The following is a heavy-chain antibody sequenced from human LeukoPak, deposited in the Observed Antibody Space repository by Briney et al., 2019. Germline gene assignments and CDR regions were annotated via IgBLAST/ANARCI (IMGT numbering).Heavy chain of an antibody. CDR3: ARLTYYYGSGLD. V-gene: IGHV4-39*01. CDR1: GGSISSSSYY. D-gene: IGHD3-10*01. CDR2: IYYSGST. J-gene: IGHJ4*02. Sequence: PSETLSLTCSVSGGSISSSSYYWGWIRQPPGKGLEWIGNIYYSGSTYYNPSLKSRVTISVDTSKNQFSLKLSSVTAADTAVYYCARLTYYYGSGLDWGQGTLVTVSS.